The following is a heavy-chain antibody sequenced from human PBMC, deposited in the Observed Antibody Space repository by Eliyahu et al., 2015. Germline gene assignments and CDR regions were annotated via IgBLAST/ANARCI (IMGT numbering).Heavy chain of an antibody. CDR2: IIPIFGTA. Sequence: QVQLVQSGAEVKKPGSXVKVSCKASGGTFSSYAISWVRQAPGQGLEWMGGIIPIFGTANYAQKFQGRVTITADESTSTAYMELSSLRSEDTAVYYCARVVAAAGTRSYYFDYWGQGTLVTVSS. D-gene: IGHD6-13*01. J-gene: IGHJ4*02. V-gene: IGHV1-69*01. CDR1: GGTFSSYA. CDR3: ARVVAAAGTRSYYFDY.